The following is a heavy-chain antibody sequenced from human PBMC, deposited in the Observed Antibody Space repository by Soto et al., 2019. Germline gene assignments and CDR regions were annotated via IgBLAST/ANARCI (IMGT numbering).Heavy chain of an antibody. Sequence: GGSLRLSCAASGFTFSSYAMSWVRQAPGKGLEWVSAISGSGGSTYYADSVKGRFTISRDNSKNTLYLQMNSLRAEDTAVYYCAKGGYCSGGSCSLYYYGMDVWGQGTTVTVSS. CDR2: ISGSGGST. J-gene: IGHJ6*02. CDR1: GFTFSSYA. D-gene: IGHD2-15*01. CDR3: AKGGYCSGGSCSLYYYGMDV. V-gene: IGHV3-23*01.